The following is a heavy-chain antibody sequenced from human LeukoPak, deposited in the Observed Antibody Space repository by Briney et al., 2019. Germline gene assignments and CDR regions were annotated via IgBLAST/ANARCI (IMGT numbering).Heavy chain of an antibody. J-gene: IGHJ4*02. D-gene: IGHD6-13*01. Sequence: GGSLRLSCAASGFSFSSYGMNWVRQAPGKGLEWVAVISYDGSNKYYADSVKGRFTISRDNSKNTLYLQMNSLRAEDTAVYYCAKGQRLAAAFDYWGQGTLVTVSS. CDR2: ISYDGSNK. V-gene: IGHV3-30*18. CDR3: AKGQRLAAAFDY. CDR1: GFSFSSYG.